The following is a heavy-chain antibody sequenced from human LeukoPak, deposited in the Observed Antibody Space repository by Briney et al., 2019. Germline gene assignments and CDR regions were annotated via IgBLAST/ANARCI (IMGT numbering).Heavy chain of an antibody. Sequence: GGSLRLSCAASGFTFCSYGMHWVRQAPGKGLEWVAFIRYDGSNKYYADSVKGRFTISRDNSKNTLYLQMNSLRAEDTAVYYCAKGGPVIPDYWGQGTLVTVSS. CDR2: IRYDGSNK. V-gene: IGHV3-30*02. J-gene: IGHJ4*02. CDR3: AKGGPVIPDY. CDR1: GFTFCSYG. D-gene: IGHD2-21*01.